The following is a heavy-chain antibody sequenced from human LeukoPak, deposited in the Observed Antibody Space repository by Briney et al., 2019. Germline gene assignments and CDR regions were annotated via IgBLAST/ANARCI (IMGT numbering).Heavy chain of an antibody. CDR1: GGSISSSSYY. D-gene: IGHD5-18*01. Sequence: SETLSLTCTVSGGSISSSSYYWGWIRQPPGKGLEWIGSIYYSGSTYYNPSLKSRVTISVDTSKNQFSLKLSSVTAADTAVYYCARHATAMVTSSWFDPWGQGTLVTVSS. V-gene: IGHV4-39*01. CDR2: IYYSGST. CDR3: ARHATAMVTSSWFDP. J-gene: IGHJ5*02.